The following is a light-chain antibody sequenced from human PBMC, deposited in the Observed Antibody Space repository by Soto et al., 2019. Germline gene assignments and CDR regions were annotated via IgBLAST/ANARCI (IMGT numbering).Light chain of an antibody. CDR3: QQYGSSPQT. CDR2: GAS. CDR1: QSVSSSY. Sequence: EIVLTQSPGTLSLSPGERATLSCRASQSVSSSYLAWYQQKPGQAPRLLIYGASSRATGIPDRFSGSGSGTEFTLTISRLEPEDFAVYYCQQYGSSPQTFGQWTKVEIK. V-gene: IGKV3-20*01. J-gene: IGKJ1*01.